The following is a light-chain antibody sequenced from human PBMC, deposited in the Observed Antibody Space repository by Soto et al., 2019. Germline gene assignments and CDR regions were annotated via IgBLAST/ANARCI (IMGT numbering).Light chain of an antibody. Sequence: EIVLTKSKAKLSVSPGERVSLSCRSSQSVNSKLAWYQQKPGQAPRLLIFGASSRATGIPARFSGSGSGTEFNLTISSLQSEDFAVYFCQQYDDWLRLTFGGGTKVDIK. J-gene: IGKJ4*01. CDR3: QQYDDWLRLT. CDR2: GAS. V-gene: IGKV3D-15*01. CDR1: QSVNSK.